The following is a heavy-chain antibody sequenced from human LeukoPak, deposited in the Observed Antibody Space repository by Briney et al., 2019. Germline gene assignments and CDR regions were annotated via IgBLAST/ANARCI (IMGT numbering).Heavy chain of an antibody. Sequence: GESLKISCKGSGYTFTSYWIGWVRQMPGKGLEWMEIIYPGDSDTRYSPSFQGQVTMSADKSSSTAYLQWSSLKASDTAMYYCAKSGRDGGFDYWGQGTLVNVSS. J-gene: IGHJ4*02. V-gene: IGHV5-51*01. CDR1: GYTFTSYW. CDR2: IYPGDSDT. CDR3: AKSGRDGGFDY. D-gene: IGHD2-21*02.